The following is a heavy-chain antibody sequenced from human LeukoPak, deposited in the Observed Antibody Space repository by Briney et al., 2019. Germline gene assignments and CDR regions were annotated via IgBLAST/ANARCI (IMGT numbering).Heavy chain of an antibody. CDR2: IYSGGST. J-gene: IGHJ4*02. D-gene: IGHD2-2*01. CDR3: AREHQLLYLDY. Sequence: PGGSLRLSCAASGFTVSSNYMSWVRQAPGKGLEWVSVIYSGGSTCYADSVKGRFTISRDNSKNTLYLQMSSLRAEDTAVYYCAREHQLLYLDYWGQGTLVTVSS. CDR1: GFTVSSNY. V-gene: IGHV3-53*05.